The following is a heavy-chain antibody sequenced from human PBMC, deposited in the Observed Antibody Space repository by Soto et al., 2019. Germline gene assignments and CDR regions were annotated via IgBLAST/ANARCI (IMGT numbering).Heavy chain of an antibody. Sequence: PGGSLRLSCAASGFTFSSYAMHWVRQAPGKGLEWVAVISYDGSNKYYADSVKGRFTIPRDNSKNTLYLQMNSLRAEDTAVYYCARGGRDGYNFDYYYGMDVWGQGTTVTVSS. D-gene: IGHD5-12*01. CDR2: ISYDGSNK. J-gene: IGHJ6*02. CDR3: ARGGRDGYNFDYYYGMDV. CDR1: GFTFSSYA. V-gene: IGHV3-30-3*01.